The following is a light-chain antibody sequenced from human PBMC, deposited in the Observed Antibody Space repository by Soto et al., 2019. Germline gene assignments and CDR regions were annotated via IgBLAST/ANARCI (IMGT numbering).Light chain of an antibody. CDR3: QLYNNCPPET. Sequence: EIVMTQSPATLSVSPGERATLSCRASQVVSSNLAWYQQKPGQAPRLLIYGASTRATGIPARFSGSGSWAEFTLPISSLQSEDFALYYCQLYNNCPPETFVQGTKVEIK. V-gene: IGKV3-15*01. J-gene: IGKJ1*01. CDR2: GAS. CDR1: QVVSSN.